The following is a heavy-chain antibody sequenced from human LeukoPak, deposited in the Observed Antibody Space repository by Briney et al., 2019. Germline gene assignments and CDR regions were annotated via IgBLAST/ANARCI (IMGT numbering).Heavy chain of an antibody. V-gene: IGHV4-34*01. Sequence: SETLSLTCAVYGGSFSGYYWSWIRQPPGKGLEWIGEINHSGSTNYNPSLKSRVTISVDTSKNQFSLKLSSVTAADTAVYYCARDLDYWGQGTLVTVSS. CDR2: INHSGST. CDR3: ARDLDY. J-gene: IGHJ4*02. CDR1: GGSFSGYY.